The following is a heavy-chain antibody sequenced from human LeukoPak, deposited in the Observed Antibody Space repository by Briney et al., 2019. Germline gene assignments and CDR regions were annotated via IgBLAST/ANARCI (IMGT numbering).Heavy chain of an antibody. D-gene: IGHD1-1*01. CDR1: GGSISSYY. Sequence: PSETLSLTCTVSGGSISSYYWSWIRQPPGKGLEWIGYIYYSGSANYNPSLKSRVTISVDTSKNQFSLKLSSVTAADTAVYYCATTRYNWNDLYFDYWGQGTLVTVSS. CDR3: ATTRYNWNDLYFDY. V-gene: IGHV4-59*08. CDR2: IYYSGSA. J-gene: IGHJ4*02.